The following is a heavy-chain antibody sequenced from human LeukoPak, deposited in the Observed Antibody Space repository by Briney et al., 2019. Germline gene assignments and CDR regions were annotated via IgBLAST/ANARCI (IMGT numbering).Heavy chain of an antibody. J-gene: IGHJ4*02. D-gene: IGHD3-10*01. CDR1: GFTFNIYW. Sequence: RGCLRLSCAASGFTFNIYWIHWVRQVPGRGLVWVSRIKSDGRGSSTIYANYVKGRFSIARDNTKSMVYLQMNSMRAEYTDMYYCAREIVRGGTSGLFDYWGQGILVTVSS. CDR2: IKSDGRGSST. CDR3: AREIVRGGTSGLFDY. V-gene: IGHV3-74*01.